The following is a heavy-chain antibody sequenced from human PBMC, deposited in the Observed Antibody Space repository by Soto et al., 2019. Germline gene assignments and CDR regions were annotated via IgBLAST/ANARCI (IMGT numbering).Heavy chain of an antibody. V-gene: IGHV3-30*03. CDR2: ISYDGSDK. Sequence: QVQLVESGGGVVQPGRSLRLSCAASGFPFTSYGMHWVREGPDKGLELVAIISYDGSDKYYADSVKGRFTISRDNSQNTLYMQRNSLSPEDTALYYCVGGEYYFDYRGQGTLVIVSS. D-gene: IGHD3-10*01. CDR1: GFPFTSYG. CDR3: VGGEYYFDY. J-gene: IGHJ4*02.